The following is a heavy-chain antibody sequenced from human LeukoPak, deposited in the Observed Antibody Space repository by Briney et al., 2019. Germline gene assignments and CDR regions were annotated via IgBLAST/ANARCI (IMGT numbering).Heavy chain of an antibody. D-gene: IGHD2-15*01. CDR3: AKGHRPCTAGFCYSYYYYYYMDV. V-gene: IGHV3-30*18. J-gene: IGHJ6*03. CDR1: GFTFSHYA. CDR2: ISYDGANK. Sequence: GGSLRLSCAASGFTFSHYAMHWVRQAPGKGLDWVAVISYDGANKFYSDSVRGRFTISRDSSKNTLYLQMNSLRPEDTAVYYCAKGHRPCTAGFCYSYYYYYYMDVWGSGTTVTVSS.